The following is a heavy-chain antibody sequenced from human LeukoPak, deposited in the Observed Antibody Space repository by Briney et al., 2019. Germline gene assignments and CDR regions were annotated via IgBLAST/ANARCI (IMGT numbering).Heavy chain of an antibody. CDR3: ATKQWLAPPPDS. D-gene: IGHD6-19*01. Sequence: GGSLSLSCAASGFTFSKYWMLWVRQAPAKGLESVSRINTDGTVTTYADSVKGRFTVSRDNADNTMFLQMNSVRDEDTAVYYCATKQWLAPPPDSWGQGTPVTVSS. CDR1: GFTFSKYW. V-gene: IGHV3-74*01. J-gene: IGHJ4*02. CDR2: INTDGTVT.